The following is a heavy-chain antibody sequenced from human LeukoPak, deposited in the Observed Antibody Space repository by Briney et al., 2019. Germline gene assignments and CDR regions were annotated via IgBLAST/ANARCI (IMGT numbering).Heavy chain of an antibody. Sequence: SETLSLTCAVYGGSFSGYYWSWIRQPPGKGLEWIGEINHSGSTNYNPSLKSRVTISVDTSKNQFSLKLSSVTAADTAVYYCASGSGQQLVLANWFDPWGQGTLVTVSS. D-gene: IGHD6-13*01. CDR2: INHSGST. J-gene: IGHJ5*02. CDR3: ASGSGQQLVLANWFDP. CDR1: GGSFSGYY. V-gene: IGHV4-34*01.